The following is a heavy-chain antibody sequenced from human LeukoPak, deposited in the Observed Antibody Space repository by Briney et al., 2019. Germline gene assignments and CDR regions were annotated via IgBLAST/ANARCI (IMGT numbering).Heavy chain of an antibody. V-gene: IGHV3-7*01. CDR1: GFTFSSYW. CDR3: VYVAYNWNPGSA. Sequence: GGSLRLSCAASGFTFSSYWMSWVRQAPGKGLEWVASIGQDGSAKTYVDSVKGRFTISRDNAKNSLYLQMNSLSAEDTAVYYCVYVAYNWNPGSAWGQGTLVTVSS. D-gene: IGHD1-20*01. CDR2: IGQDGSAK. J-gene: IGHJ5*02.